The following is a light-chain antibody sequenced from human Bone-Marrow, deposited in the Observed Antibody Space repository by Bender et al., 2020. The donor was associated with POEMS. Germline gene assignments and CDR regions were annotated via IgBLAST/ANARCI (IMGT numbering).Light chain of an antibody. Sequence: QSVLTQPPSASGTPGQRVTISCSGGSSNIGAHAVNWYQHLPGTAPKLLIYSSHRRPSEVPDRFSGSRSGTSARLAMSGLRSRDEAYYYCAVWYESINGWVFGGGTILTVL. J-gene: IGLJ3*02. CDR3: AVWYESINGWV. CDR1: SSNIGAHA. CDR2: SSH. V-gene: IGLV1-44*01.